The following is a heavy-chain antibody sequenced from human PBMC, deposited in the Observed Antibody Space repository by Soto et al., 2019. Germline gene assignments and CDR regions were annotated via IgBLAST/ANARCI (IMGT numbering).Heavy chain of an antibody. D-gene: IGHD2-2*01. V-gene: IGHV3-21*01. CDR2: ISKSDYT. Sequence: GGSLRLSCTVSGFAFNNYGINWVRQAPGKGLEWVSSISKSDYTYFSDSVKGRFTISRDNAKNSVSLQMNTLRVEDTAVYYCAREDSIIIPAVSDFWGQGTLVTVSS. CDR3: AREDSIIIPAVSDF. J-gene: IGHJ4*02. CDR1: GFAFNNYG.